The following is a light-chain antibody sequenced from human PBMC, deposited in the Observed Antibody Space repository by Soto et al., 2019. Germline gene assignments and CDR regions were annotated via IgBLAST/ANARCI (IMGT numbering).Light chain of an antibody. J-gene: IGKJ3*01. Sequence: EIVLTQSPGTLSLSPGERATLSCRASQSVSSSYLAWYQQKPGQAPRLLIYAASSRATGIPDRFSGSGSGTDFPLTISRLEPEDFAVYYCQQYGSSHFTFGPGTKVDIK. V-gene: IGKV3-20*01. CDR2: AAS. CDR1: QSVSSSY. CDR3: QQYGSSHFT.